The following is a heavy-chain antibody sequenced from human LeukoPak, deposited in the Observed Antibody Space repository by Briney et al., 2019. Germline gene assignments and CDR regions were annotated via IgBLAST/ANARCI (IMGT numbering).Heavy chain of an antibody. D-gene: IGHD6-19*01. J-gene: IGHJ5*02. CDR2: MNPNTGNT. Sequence: GASVKVSCKASGYTFTSYDINWVRQASGQGLEWMGWMNPNTGNTGYAQKFQGRVTITRNTSISTVYMELSSLRSEDTAVYYCAGEGYSSGWYKNHWGQGTLVTVSS. CDR3: AGEGYSSGWYKNH. V-gene: IGHV1-8*03. CDR1: GYTFTSYD.